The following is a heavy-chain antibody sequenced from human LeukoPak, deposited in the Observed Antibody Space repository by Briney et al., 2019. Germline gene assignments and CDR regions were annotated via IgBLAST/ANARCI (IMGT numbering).Heavy chain of an antibody. D-gene: IGHD5-12*01. V-gene: IGHV1-2*02. Sequence: GASVTVSCKASGYTFTGYYMHWVRQAPGQGLEWMGWINPNSGGPNYAQKFQGRVTMTRDTSISAAYMELSSLRSDDTAVYYCARTKHGSGSRHEYYFDYWGQGTLVTVSS. CDR2: INPNSGGP. CDR3: ARTKHGSGSRHEYYFDY. CDR1: GYTFTGYY. J-gene: IGHJ4*02.